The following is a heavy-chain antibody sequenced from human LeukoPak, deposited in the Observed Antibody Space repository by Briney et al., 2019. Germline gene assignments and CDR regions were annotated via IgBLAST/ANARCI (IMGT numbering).Heavy chain of an antibody. V-gene: IGHV1-8*02. CDR1: GYTFSSFD. CDR2: MNTNSGNT. J-gene: IGHJ6*03. D-gene: IGHD6-13*01. CDR3: ARGWYPSGREVTHSQYYYMDV. Sequence: ASVKVSCKTSGYTFSSFDINWVRQATGQGLEWMGWMNTNSGNTGYAQKFQGRITMTRNISISTAYMELSSLRSEDTAVYYCARGWYPSGREVTHSQYYYMDVWGKGSTTTVSS.